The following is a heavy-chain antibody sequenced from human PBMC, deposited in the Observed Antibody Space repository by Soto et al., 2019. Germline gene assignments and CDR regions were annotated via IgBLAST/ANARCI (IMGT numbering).Heavy chain of an antibody. CDR2: IYTSGST. D-gene: IGHD3-22*01. Sequence: ASETLSLTCTVSGGSISSYYWSWTRQPAGKGLEWIGRIYTSGSTNYNPSLKSRVTMSVDTSKNQFSLKLSSVTAADTAVYYCARGSNYYDSSGYYHYYGMDVWGQGTTVTVSS. J-gene: IGHJ6*02. CDR1: GGSISSYY. CDR3: ARGSNYYDSSGYYHYYGMDV. V-gene: IGHV4-4*07.